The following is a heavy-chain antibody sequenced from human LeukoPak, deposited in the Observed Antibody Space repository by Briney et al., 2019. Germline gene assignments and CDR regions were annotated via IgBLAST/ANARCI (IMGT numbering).Heavy chain of an antibody. CDR2: ISAYNGNT. CDR3: ARAKRGVNYYGSGSYYTEEDFDY. Sequence: ASVKVSCKASGYTFTSYGISWVRQAPGQGLEWMGWISAYNGNTNYAQKLQGRVTMTTDTSTSTAYMELRSLRSDDTAVYYCARAKRGVNYYGSGSYYTEEDFDYWGQGTLVTVSP. D-gene: IGHD3-10*01. V-gene: IGHV1-18*01. CDR1: GYTFTSYG. J-gene: IGHJ4*02.